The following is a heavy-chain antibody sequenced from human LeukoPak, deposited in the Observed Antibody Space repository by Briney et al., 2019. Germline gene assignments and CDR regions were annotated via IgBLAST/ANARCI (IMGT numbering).Heavy chain of an antibody. CDR1: GFIFSSYA. Sequence: GGSLRLSCTASGFIFSSYAMSWVRQAPGKGLEWVSALSGSDGTTYYADSVKGRFTISRDNSKNTLYLQMNSLRAEDTAVYYCARVKRSGSSSWWGQGTLVTVSS. D-gene: IGHD6-13*01. CDR2: LSGSDGTT. CDR3: ARVKRSGSSSW. J-gene: IGHJ4*02. V-gene: IGHV3-23*01.